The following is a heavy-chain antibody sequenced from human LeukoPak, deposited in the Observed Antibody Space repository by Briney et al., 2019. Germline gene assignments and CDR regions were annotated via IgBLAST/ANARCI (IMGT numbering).Heavy chain of an antibody. D-gene: IGHD1-26*01. CDR2: IWYDGSNK. J-gene: IGHJ4*02. Sequence: GRSLRLSCAASGFTFSSYGMHWVRQAPGKGLEWVAVIWYDGSNKYYADSVKGRFTISRDNSKNTLYLQMNSLRAEDTAVYYCARVRFSGSYHFDYWGQGTPVTVSS. CDR3: ARVRFSGSYHFDY. CDR1: GFTFSSYG. V-gene: IGHV3-33*01.